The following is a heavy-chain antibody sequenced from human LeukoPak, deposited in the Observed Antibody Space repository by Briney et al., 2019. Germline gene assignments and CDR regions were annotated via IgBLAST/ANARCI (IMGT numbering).Heavy chain of an antibody. CDR3: ARVGQLRHYYFDY. V-gene: IGHV3-7*03. CDR1: GFTFSSYW. D-gene: IGHD2-2*01. CDR2: IKQDGSEK. J-gene: IGHJ4*02. Sequence: GGSLRLSCAASGFTFSSYWMSWVRQAPGKGLEWVANIKQDGSEKYYVDSVKGRFTISRDNAKNSLYPQMNSLRAEDTAVYYCARVGQLRHYYFDYWGQGTLVTVSS.